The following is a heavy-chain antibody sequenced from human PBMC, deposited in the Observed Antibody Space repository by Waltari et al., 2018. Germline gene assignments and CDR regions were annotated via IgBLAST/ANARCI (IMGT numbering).Heavy chain of an antibody. V-gene: IGHV1-24*01. CDR3: ATDFTVTTHRYYFDY. D-gene: IGHD4-17*01. CDR1: GYTLTDLS. J-gene: IGHJ4*02. Sequence: QVQLVQSGAEVKKPGASVKVPCKVSGYTLTDLSMPCVRQAPGKGLEWTGGFDPEDGETIYAQKFQGRVTMTEDTSTDTAYMELSSLRSEDTAVYYCATDFTVTTHRYYFDYWGQGTLVTVSS. CDR2: FDPEDGET.